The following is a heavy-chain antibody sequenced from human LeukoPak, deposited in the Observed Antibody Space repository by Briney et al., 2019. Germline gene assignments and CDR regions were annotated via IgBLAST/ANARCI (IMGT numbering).Heavy chain of an antibody. V-gene: IGHV3-64D*09. CDR1: GFTFSSFS. CDR3: VKFPHSSSSYFDY. CDR2: INSNGDIT. J-gene: IGHJ4*02. Sequence: GGSLRLSCSASGFTFSSFSVHWVPQAPGKGLEYVSAINSNGDITDYADSVKGRFTISRDNSKNTLYLQMSSLRAEDTAIYYCVKFPHSSSSYFDYWGQGTLVTVSS. D-gene: IGHD6-13*01.